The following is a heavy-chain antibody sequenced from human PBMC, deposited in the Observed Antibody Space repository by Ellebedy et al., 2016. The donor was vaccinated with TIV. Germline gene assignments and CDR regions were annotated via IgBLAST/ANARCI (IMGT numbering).Heavy chain of an antibody. D-gene: IGHD2-15*01. J-gene: IGHJ4*02. V-gene: IGHV1-18*04. CDR3: ARDQWGAGGVVVY. Sequence: AASVKVSCKASGYTFTTYGISWVRQAPGQGLEWMGWIGTYNGTTKHAQKLQGRVTMTTDTSTSTAYMELRSLRSDDTAVYYCARDQWGAGGVVVYWGQGTLVTVSS. CDR2: IGTYNGTT. CDR1: GYTFTTYG.